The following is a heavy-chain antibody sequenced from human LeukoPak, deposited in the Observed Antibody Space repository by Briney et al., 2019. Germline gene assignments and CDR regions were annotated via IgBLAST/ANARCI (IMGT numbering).Heavy chain of an antibody. D-gene: IGHD2-2*02. CDR3: ARSIRDYYYMDV. CDR2: ISSSSSYI. V-gene: IGHV3-21*01. CDR1: GITFSSYG. Sequence: PGGSLRLSCAASGITFSSYGMSWVRQAPGKGLEWVSSISSSSSYIYYADSVKGRFTISRDNAKNSLYLQMNSLRAEDTAVYYCARSIRDYYYMDVWGKGTTVTVSS. J-gene: IGHJ6*03.